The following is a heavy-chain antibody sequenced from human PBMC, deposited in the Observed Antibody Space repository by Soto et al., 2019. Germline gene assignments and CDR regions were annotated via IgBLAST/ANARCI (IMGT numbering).Heavy chain of an antibody. D-gene: IGHD6-19*01. J-gene: IGHJ4*02. CDR2: INNSGSS. Sequence: QVQLQESGPGLVKPSETLSLTCTVSRGSISSYYWNWIRQPPGKGLEWIGYINNSGSSNYSPSLKSRVTMSLDTSKNQFSLHLSSVTAADTAMYFCASIAVAGPEYPSDYWGQGTLVIVSS. CDR3: ASIAVAGPEYPSDY. CDR1: RGSISSYY. V-gene: IGHV4-4*09.